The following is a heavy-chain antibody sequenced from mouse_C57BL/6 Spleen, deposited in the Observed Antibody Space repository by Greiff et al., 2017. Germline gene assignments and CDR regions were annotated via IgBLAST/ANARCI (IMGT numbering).Heavy chain of an antibody. CDR2: CHPYNDDT. CDR3: MILYFDV. J-gene: IGHJ1*03. CDR1: GSTFPTYP. Sequence: VQLKQSGAELVKPGASVKMSCKASGSTFPTYPMEWMKQTHGKSLEWIGNCHPYNDDTKYNEKFKGKAALSVEKSSSTVYLELSRLTSDDSAVYYCMILYFDVWGTGTSVTGSS. D-gene: IGHD2-3*01. V-gene: IGHV1-47*01.